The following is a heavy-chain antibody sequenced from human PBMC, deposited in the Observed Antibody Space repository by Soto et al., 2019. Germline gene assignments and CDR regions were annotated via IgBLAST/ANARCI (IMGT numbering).Heavy chain of an antibody. CDR1: GFTFSNYW. V-gene: IGHV3-74*01. CDR2: VKTDGTIT. Sequence: EVQLVESGGDLVQPGGSLRLSCAASGFTFSNYWMHWVRQAPGKGLVWVSRVKTDGTITDYADSVKGRFTISRDNAKNTVYLQMNRLRVEDTAVYYCVRGGYSGTYPDWFDPWGQGTLVTVSS. J-gene: IGHJ5*02. D-gene: IGHD1-26*01. CDR3: VRGGYSGTYPDWFDP.